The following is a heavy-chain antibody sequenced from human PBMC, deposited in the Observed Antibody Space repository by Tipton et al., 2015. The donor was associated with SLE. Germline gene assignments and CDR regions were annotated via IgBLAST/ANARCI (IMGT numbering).Heavy chain of an antibody. V-gene: IGHV4-39*07. CDR3: ARLGSGWAGTQFDP. Sequence: TLSLTCTVSGGSISSSSYYWGWIRQSPVKGLDWIATINYSGSTFYNPSLKGRVTISIDTSKNQFSLKLSSVTAADTAVYYCARLGSGWAGTQFDPWGQGTLVTVSS. CDR2: INYSGST. CDR1: GGSISSSSYY. J-gene: IGHJ5*02. D-gene: IGHD6-19*01.